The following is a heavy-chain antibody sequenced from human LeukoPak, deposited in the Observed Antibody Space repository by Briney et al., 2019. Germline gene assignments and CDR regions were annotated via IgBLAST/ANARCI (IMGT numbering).Heavy chain of an antibody. D-gene: IGHD3-3*01. CDR3: ALLPLRIFPDVFDL. V-gene: IGHV3-48*02. CDR2: ISSTTSTI. Sequence: YISSTTSTIYYADSVKGRFTISRDNAKNSLYLQMNSLRDEDTAVYYCALLPLRIFPDVFDLWGQGTMVTVSS. J-gene: IGHJ3*01.